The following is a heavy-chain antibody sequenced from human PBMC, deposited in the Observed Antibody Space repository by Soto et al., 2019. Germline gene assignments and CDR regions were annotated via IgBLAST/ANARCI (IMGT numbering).Heavy chain of an antibody. J-gene: IGHJ5*02. CDR3: AKDLLPNTVTTCGS. CDR1: GFTFDSHG. CDR2: ISSDGNNK. Sequence: QVQLVESGGGAVQPGRSLRLSCAASGFTFDSHGMHWVRQAPGKGLEWVAVISSDGNNKYYADSVKGRFTISRDNFNNMLYLQMSSLRAGDTAVYYCAKDLLPNTVTTCGSWGQGTLVTVSS. D-gene: IGHD4-17*01. V-gene: IGHV3-30*18.